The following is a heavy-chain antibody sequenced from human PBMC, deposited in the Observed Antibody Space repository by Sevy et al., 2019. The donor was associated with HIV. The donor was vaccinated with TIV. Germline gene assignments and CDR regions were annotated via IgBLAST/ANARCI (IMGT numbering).Heavy chain of an antibody. V-gene: IGHV3-20*04. CDR1: GFTFDDYG. J-gene: IGHJ4*02. D-gene: IGHD3-22*01. CDR3: ARGLHYYDSSGYYPY. Sequence: GGSLRLSCAASGFTFDDYGMSWVRQAPGKGLEWVSGINWNGGSTGYAYSVKGRFTISRDNAKNSLYLQMNSLRAEDTALYYCARGLHYYDSSGYYPYWGQGTLVTVSS. CDR2: INWNGGST.